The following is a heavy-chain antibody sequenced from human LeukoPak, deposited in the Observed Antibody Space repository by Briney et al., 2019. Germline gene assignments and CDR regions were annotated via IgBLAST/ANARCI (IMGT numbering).Heavy chain of an antibody. J-gene: IGHJ4*02. CDR3: ATAISSPYDSSGYYPN. CDR1: GYTFTSYG. D-gene: IGHD3-22*01. CDR2: ISAYNGNT. V-gene: IGHV1-18*01. Sequence: GASVKVSCKASGYTFTSYGISWVRQAPGQGLEWMGWISAYNGNTNYAQKLQGRVTMTTDTSTSTAYMELRSLRSDDTAVYYCATAISSPYDSSGYYPNWGQGTLVTVSS.